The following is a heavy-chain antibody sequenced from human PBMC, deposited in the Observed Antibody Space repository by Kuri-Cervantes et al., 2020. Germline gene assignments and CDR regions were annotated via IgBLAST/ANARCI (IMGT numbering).Heavy chain of an antibody. D-gene: IGHD5-24*01. CDR1: GFTFSSYW. CDR2: MKQDGSEK. J-gene: IGHJ6*02. CDR3: ATNRRWLQFPYYYGMDV. V-gene: IGHV3-7*01. Sequence: GGSLRLSCAASGFTFSSYWMSWVRQAPGKGLEWVANMKQDGSEKYYVDSVKGRFTISRDNAKNSLYLQMNSLRAEDTAVYYCATNRRWLQFPYYYGMDVWGQGTTVTVSS.